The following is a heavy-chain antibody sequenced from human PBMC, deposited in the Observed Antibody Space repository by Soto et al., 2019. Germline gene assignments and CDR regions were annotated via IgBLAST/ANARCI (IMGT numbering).Heavy chain of an antibody. D-gene: IGHD2-15*01. V-gene: IGHV3-23*01. CDR2: IRDGGEST. CDR1: GFIFGNYM. CDR3: PPHVPCSGGSCHYDAFDI. J-gene: IGHJ3*02. Sequence: EVQLLESGGGLVQPGESLRLSCRYSGFIFGNYMMTWGRQAPGKGLEWVSTIRDGGESTYYADSVKGRFTMARDNSKNTLYLQMDSLGAEDTAVYYCPPHVPCSGGSCHYDAFDIRGQGTMVTVCS.